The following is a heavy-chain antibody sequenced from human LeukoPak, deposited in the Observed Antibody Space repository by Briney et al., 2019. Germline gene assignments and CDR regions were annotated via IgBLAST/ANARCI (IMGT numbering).Heavy chain of an antibody. Sequence: GSLRLSCAASGFIFSSYSMNWVRQAPGKGLEWVSFISSSSSTIYYADSVKGRFTISRDNAKNSLDVQMNSLTAEDTAVYYCVRLRRGWFDPWGQGTLVTVSS. J-gene: IGHJ5*02. D-gene: IGHD3-10*01. CDR2: ISSSSSTI. CDR1: GFIFSSYS. V-gene: IGHV3-48*04. CDR3: VRLRRGWFDP.